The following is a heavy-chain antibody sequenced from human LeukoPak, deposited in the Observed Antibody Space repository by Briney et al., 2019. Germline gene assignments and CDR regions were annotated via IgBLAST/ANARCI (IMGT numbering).Heavy chain of an antibody. D-gene: IGHD5-12*01. J-gene: IGHJ6*02. CDR1: GGSFSGYY. Sequence: SETLSLTCAVYGGSFSGYYWSWIRQPPGKGLEWIGEINHSGSTNYNPSLKSRVTISVDTSKNQFSLKLSSVTAADTAVYYCARGVGIVATHYYYGMDVWGQGTTVTVSS. V-gene: IGHV4-34*01. CDR2: INHSGST. CDR3: ARGVGIVATHYYYGMDV.